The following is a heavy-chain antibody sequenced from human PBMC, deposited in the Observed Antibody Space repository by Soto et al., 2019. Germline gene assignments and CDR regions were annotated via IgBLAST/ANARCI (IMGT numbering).Heavy chain of an antibody. CDR2: IKSKTDGGTT. CDR3: TTESHLAIFGVVPYYYYGMDV. CDR1: GFTFSNAW. J-gene: IGHJ6*02. Sequence: EVQLVESGGGLVKPGGSLRLSCAASGFTFSNAWMSWVRQAPGKGLEWVGRIKSKTDGGTTDYAAPVKGRFTISRDDSKNTLYLQMNGLKTEDTAVYYCTTESHLAIFGVVPYYYYGMDVWGQGTTVTVSS. D-gene: IGHD3-3*01. V-gene: IGHV3-15*01.